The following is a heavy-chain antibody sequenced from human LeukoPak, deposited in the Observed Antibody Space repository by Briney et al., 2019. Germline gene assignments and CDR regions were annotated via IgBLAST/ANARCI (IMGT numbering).Heavy chain of an antibody. J-gene: IGHJ6*02. Sequence: ASVKVSCKASGYTFTSYGISWVRQAPGQGLEWMGWISGYNGNTKYAHKVQGRVTMTTDTSTGTAYMELRSLRSDDAAVYYCARAYSYGSDYYYGMDVWGQGTTVTVSS. CDR2: ISGYNGNT. CDR3: ARAYSYGSDYYYGMDV. V-gene: IGHV1-18*01. D-gene: IGHD5-18*01. CDR1: GYTFTSYG.